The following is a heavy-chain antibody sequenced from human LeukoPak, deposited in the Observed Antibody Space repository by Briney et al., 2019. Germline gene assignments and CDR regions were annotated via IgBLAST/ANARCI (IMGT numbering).Heavy chain of an antibody. CDR1: GGTFSSYA. V-gene: IGHV1-69*04. J-gene: IGHJ4*02. Sequence: ASVKVSCKASGGTFSSYAISWVRQAPGQGLEWMGRIIPTLGIANYAQKFQGRVTITADKSTSTAYMELSSLRSEDTAGYYCARGGGDYYDSSGYNYFDYWGQGTLVTVSS. CDR3: ARGGGDYYDSSGYNYFDY. CDR2: IIPTLGIA. D-gene: IGHD3-22*01.